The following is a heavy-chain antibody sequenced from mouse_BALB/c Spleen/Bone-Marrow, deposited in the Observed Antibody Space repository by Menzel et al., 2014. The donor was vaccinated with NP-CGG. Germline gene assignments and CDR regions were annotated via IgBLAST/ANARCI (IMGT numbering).Heavy chain of an antibody. D-gene: IGHD2-1*01. CDR2: IYPGSGNT. J-gene: IGHJ3*01. Sequence: VQLQQSGPELVKPGASVKISCKASGYTFTDYFINWVKQKPGQGLEWIGWIYPGSGNTNFNEKFKGRATLTVDTSSTTAYMQLSSLTSEDTAGYFCARNGNYSGFAYWGQGTLVTVSA. V-gene: IGHV1-84*02. CDR3: ARNGNYSGFAY. CDR1: GYTFTDYF.